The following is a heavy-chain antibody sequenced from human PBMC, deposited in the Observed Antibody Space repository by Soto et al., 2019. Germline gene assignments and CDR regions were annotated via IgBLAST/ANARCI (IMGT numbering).Heavy chain of an antibody. CDR1: GFTFSNAW. D-gene: IGHD6-13*01. CDR2: IKSKTDGGTT. V-gene: IGHV3-15*01. J-gene: IGHJ4*02. CDR3: TIRSSSWYGVDY. Sequence: GGSLRLSCAASGFTFSNAWMSWVRQAPGKGLEWVGRIKSKTDGGTTDYAAPVKGRFTISRDDSKNTLYLQMNSLKTEDTAVYYCTIRSSSWYGVDYWGQGTLVTVSS.